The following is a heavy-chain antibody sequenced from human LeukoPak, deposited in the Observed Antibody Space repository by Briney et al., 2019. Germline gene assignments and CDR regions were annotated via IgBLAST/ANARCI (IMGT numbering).Heavy chain of an antibody. J-gene: IGHJ4*02. Sequence: GGSLRLSCAASGFTVSSDYMSWVRQAPGKGLEWVSGISGRDESTYYADSVEGRFTISRDNSKNTVFLQMNSLRVEDTAVYFCAKENFYNPYFENWGQGTLVTVSS. CDR3: AKENFYNPYFEN. CDR2: ISGRDEST. V-gene: IGHV3-23*01. CDR1: GFTVSSDY. D-gene: IGHD5-24*01.